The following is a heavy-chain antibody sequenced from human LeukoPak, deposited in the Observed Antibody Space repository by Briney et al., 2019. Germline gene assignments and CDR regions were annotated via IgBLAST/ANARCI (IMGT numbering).Heavy chain of an antibody. D-gene: IGHD3-22*01. Sequence: PGGSLRLSCAASGFTFSSYAMSWVRQAPGKGLEWVSAISGSGGSTYYADSVKGWFTISRDNSKNTLYLQMNSLRAEDTAVYYCANQITYYYDSSGFGLRSVWGQGTLVTVSS. CDR1: GFTFSSYA. CDR2: ISGSGGST. J-gene: IGHJ4*02. CDR3: ANQITYYYDSSGFGLRSV. V-gene: IGHV3-23*01.